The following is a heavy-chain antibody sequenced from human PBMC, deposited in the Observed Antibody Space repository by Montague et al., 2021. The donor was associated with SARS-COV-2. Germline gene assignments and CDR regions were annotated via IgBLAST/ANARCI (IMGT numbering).Heavy chain of an antibody. CDR2: TYYRSKWYN. CDR1: GDSVSSNSAA. V-gene: IGHV6-1*01. D-gene: IGHD3-10*01. CDR3: ARGLWFGGLLSLYYYYGMDV. Sequence: CAISGDSVSSNSAAWNWIRQSPSRGLEWLGRTYYRSKWYNDYAVXVKSRITINPDTSKNQFSLQLNSVTPEDTAVYYCARGLWFGGLLSLYYYYGMDVWGQGTTVTVSS. J-gene: IGHJ6*02.